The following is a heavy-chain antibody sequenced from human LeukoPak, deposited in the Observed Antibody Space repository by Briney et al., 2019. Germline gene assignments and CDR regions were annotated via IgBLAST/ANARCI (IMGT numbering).Heavy chain of an antibody. Sequence: SETLSLTCTVSIGSATRYYSNWIRQAPGKGLECIGSLQYSGSTYYNPSLKSRVAISVDPSKNQLSLNLTSVTAADTAVYYCARGPWSRAFDIWGQGTMVTVSS. V-gene: IGHV4-59*02. CDR2: LQYSGST. CDR3: ARGPWSRAFDI. D-gene: IGHD2-8*02. CDR1: IGSATRYY. J-gene: IGHJ3*02.